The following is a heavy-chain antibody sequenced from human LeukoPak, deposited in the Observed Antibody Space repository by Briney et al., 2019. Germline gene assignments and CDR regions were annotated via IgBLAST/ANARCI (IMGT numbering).Heavy chain of an antibody. CDR1: GFTFSSYE. Sequence: GGSLRLSCAASGFTFSSYEMNWVRQALGKGLEWVSYISSSGSTIYYADSVKGRFTISRDNAKNSLYLQMNSLRAEDTAVYYCATYSGYDGMDVWGQGTTVTVSS. J-gene: IGHJ6*02. CDR2: ISSSGSTI. D-gene: IGHD5-12*01. CDR3: ATYSGYDGMDV. V-gene: IGHV3-48*03.